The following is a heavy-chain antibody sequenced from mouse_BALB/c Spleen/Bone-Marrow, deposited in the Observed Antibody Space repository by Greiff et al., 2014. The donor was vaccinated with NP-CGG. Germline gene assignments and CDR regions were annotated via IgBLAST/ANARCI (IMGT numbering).Heavy chain of an antibody. CDR2: IYPGSGRT. V-gene: IGHV1S22*01. Sequence: LQQSGSELVRPGASVKLSCKASGYTFTSYWMHWVRQRHGQGLEWIGNIYPGSGRTYYDEKFKNKVSLTVDTSSSTAYMHLSSLTSEDSAVYYCTRREGAYYGNYVGYFDYWGQGPTLPVSS. D-gene: IGHD2-10*01. CDR3: TRREGAYYGNYVGYFDY. CDR1: GYTFTSYW. J-gene: IGHJ2*01.